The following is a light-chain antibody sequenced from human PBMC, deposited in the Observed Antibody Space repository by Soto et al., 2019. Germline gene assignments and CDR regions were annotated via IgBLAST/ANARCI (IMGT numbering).Light chain of an antibody. J-gene: IGLJ1*01. CDR1: GHDIGAYNY. CDR2: EVS. CDR3: SSFTNSSVPYL. Sequence: QSVLTQPTSVSGSPGQSITISCTGNGHDIGAYNYVSWYQHSPGRAPKLLISEVSDRPSGISNRFSGSKSGNTASLTISGLQADDEGDYYCSSFTNSSVPYLFGTGTKLTVL. V-gene: IGLV2-14*01.